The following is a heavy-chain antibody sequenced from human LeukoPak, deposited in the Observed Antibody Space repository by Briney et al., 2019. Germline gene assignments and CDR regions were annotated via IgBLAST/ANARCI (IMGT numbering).Heavy chain of an antibody. V-gene: IGHV3-23*01. CDR2: ISGSGGST. D-gene: IGHD6-13*01. CDR3: ARAVRYSSSWTDAFDI. Sequence: GGSLRLSCAASGFTFSSSAMSWVRQAPGKGLEWVSAISGSGGSTYYADSVKGRFTISRDNSKNTLYLQMNSLRAEDTAVYYCARAVRYSSSWTDAFDIWGQGTMVTVSS. J-gene: IGHJ3*02. CDR1: GFTFSSSA.